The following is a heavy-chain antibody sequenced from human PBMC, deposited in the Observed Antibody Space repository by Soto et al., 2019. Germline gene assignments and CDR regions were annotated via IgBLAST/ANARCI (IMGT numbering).Heavy chain of an antibody. V-gene: IGHV1-69*06. CDR1: GDAFHSYA. CDR3: ARDPTNDYGDDTFDY. Sequence: QVLLLQSGSEVKKPGSSAKVSCKASGDAFHSYAIHWVRQAPGQGLEYMGRIIPSYDRTKYAQKFQGRLTVTADMYTSTVYMELSSLRSEDTAVYYCARDPTNDYGDDTFDYWGQGTKVIVSS. CDR2: IIPSYDRT. D-gene: IGHD4-17*01. J-gene: IGHJ4*02.